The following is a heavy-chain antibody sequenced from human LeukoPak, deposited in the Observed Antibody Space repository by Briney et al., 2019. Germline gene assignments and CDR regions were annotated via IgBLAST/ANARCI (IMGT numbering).Heavy chain of an antibody. CDR1: GFTFSSYS. J-gene: IGHJ5*02. Sequence: GGSLRLSCAASGFTFSSYSTNWVRQAPGKGLDWVSYISTDSGTIYYADSVKGRFTISRGNAKNSLYLQMNGLRAEDTAVYYCARGPPLFDPWGQGTLVTVSS. CDR3: ARGPPLFDP. CDR2: ISTDSGTI. V-gene: IGHV3-48*04.